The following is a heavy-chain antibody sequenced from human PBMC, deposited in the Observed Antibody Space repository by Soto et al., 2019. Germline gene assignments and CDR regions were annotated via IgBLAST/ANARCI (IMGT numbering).Heavy chain of an antibody. D-gene: IGHD4-17*01. CDR1: GGSISSSSYY. CDR3: ASSDDGDSGYWYFDR. V-gene: IGHV4-39*01. J-gene: IGHJ2*01. Sequence: QLQLQESGPGLVKPSETLSLTCTVSGGSISSSSYYWGWIRQPPGKGLELIGSIYSSGSTYYNPSLKSRVTRSVDTSKNQFSLKLSSVSAADTAVYYCASSDDGDSGYWYFDRWGRGTLVTFSS. CDR2: IYSSGST.